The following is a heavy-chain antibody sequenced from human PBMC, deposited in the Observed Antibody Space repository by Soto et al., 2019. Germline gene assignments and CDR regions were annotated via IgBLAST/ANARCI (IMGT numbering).Heavy chain of an antibody. V-gene: IGHV4-59*01. J-gene: IGHJ6*02. CDR1: GGYFSCYY. CDR3: ARDLWGYCGTDCYPLDV. CDR2: MYNTGST. D-gene: IGHD2-21*02. Sequence: PSETLSLTCAVYGGYFSCYYLSWIRQPPGKGLEWIGYMYNTGSTVYNPSFKSRVTISVDTSKNQFSLKLNSVTAADTAVYYCARDLWGYCGTDCYPLDVWGQGTTVTVSS.